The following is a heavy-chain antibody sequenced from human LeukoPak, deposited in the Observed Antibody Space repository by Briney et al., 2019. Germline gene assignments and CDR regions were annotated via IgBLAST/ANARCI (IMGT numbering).Heavy chain of an antibody. CDR3: ARYHVRAAGQVMDAFDI. D-gene: IGHD6-13*01. CDR2: IYPSGTT. J-gene: IGHJ3*02. CDR1: GYSISSGYY. Sequence: SETLSLTCTVSGYSISSGYYWGWIRQPPGKGLEWIGNIYPSGTTYYNPSLKTRVTISVDTSKNQFSLKLSSVTAADTAVYYCARYHVRAAGQVMDAFDIWGQGTMVTVSS. V-gene: IGHV4-38-2*02.